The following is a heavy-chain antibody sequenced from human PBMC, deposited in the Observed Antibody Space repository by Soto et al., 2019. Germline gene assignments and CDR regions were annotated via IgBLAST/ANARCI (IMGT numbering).Heavy chain of an antibody. CDR1: GFTFSSYW. V-gene: IGHV3-7*01. CDR2: IKQDGSEK. D-gene: IGHD3-9*01. Sequence: GESLKISCAASGFTFSSYWMSWVRQAPGKGLEWVANIKQDGSEKYYVDSVKGRFTISRDNAKNSLYLKMNSLRAEDTAVYYCARDRLRYFDWLLNYFDYWGQGTLVTVSS. CDR3: ARDRLRYFDWLLNYFDY. J-gene: IGHJ4*02.